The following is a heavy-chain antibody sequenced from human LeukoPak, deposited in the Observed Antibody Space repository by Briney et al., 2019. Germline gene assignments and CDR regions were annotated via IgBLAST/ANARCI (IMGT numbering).Heavy chain of an antibody. CDR1: GFSFSTYN. CDR3: ARISDCSGGSCYSRNY. D-gene: IGHD2-15*01. J-gene: IGHJ4*02. CDR2: ISSSSSYI. V-gene: IGHV3-21*01. Sequence: GGSLRLSCEASGFSFSTYNMNWVRQAPGKGLEWISSISSSSSYIYYADSVKGRFTISRDNAKNSLYLQMNSLRAEDTAVYYCARISDCSGGSCYSRNYWGQGTLVTVSS.